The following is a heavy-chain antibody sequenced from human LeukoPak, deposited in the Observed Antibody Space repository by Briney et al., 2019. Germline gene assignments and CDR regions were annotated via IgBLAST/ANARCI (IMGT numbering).Heavy chain of an antibody. CDR1: GFTFNSYA. V-gene: IGHV3-23*01. J-gene: IGHJ4*02. D-gene: IGHD6-19*01. Sequence: PGGSLRLSCAASGFTFNSYAMSWVRQVPGKGLEWVSAIRGSGGGTYYADSVKGRFTISRDNSKNTLYLQMNSLRDEDTALYYCAKAGIGVVGYFDYWGQGTLVTVSS. CDR3: AKAGIGVVGYFDY. CDR2: IRGSGGGT.